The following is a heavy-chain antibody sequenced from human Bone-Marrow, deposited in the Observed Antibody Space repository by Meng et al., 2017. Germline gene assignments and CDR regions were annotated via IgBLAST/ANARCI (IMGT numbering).Heavy chain of an antibody. CDR3: ARGSPPSYYYGSGKHDFDY. CDR2: INHSGST. V-gene: IGHV4-34*01. Sequence: SETLSLTCAVYGGSFSGYYWSWIRQPPGKGLEWIGEINHSGSTNYNPSLKSRVTISVDTSKNQFSLKLSSVTAADTAVYYCARGSPPSYYYGSGKHDFDYWGQGTLVTVSS. D-gene: IGHD3-10*01. CDR1: GGSFSGYY. J-gene: IGHJ4*02.